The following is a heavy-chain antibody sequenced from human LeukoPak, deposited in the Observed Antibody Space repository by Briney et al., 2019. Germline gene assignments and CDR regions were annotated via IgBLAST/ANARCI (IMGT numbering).Heavy chain of an antibody. CDR3: AREGYCSGTSCDKPFDY. V-gene: IGHV1-18*01. J-gene: IGHJ4*02. Sequence: GASVKVPCKASGYTFTSYGISWVRQAPGQGLEWMGWISSYNGNTNYAQNLQGRVTMTTDTSTSTAYMELRSLRSDDTAMYYCAREGYCSGTSCDKPFDYWGQGTLVTVAS. CDR1: GYTFTSYG. D-gene: IGHD2-2*01. CDR2: ISSYNGNT.